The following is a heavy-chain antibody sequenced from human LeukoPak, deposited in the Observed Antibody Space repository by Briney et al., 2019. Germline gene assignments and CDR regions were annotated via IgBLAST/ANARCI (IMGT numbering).Heavy chain of an antibody. CDR2: ISSSSSYI. CDR1: GFTFSSYS. D-gene: IGHD3-22*01. Sequence: GGSLRLSCAASGFTFSSYSTNWVRQAPGKGLEWVSSISSSSSYIYYADSVKGRFTISRDNAKNSLYLQMNSLRAEDTAVYYCARELSSGYYYASWFDPWGQGTLVTVSS. J-gene: IGHJ5*02. CDR3: ARELSSGYYYASWFDP. V-gene: IGHV3-21*01.